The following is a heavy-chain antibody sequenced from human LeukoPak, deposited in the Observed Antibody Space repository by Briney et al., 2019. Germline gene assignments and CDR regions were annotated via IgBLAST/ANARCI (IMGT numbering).Heavy chain of an antibody. V-gene: IGHV1-69*13. CDR2: IIPIFGTA. CDR1: GGTFSSYA. Sequence: SVKVSCKASGGTFSSYAISWVRQAPGQGLEWMGGIIPIFGTANYAQKFQGRVTITADESTSTAYMELSSLRSEDTAVYYCARWRDGYNFGGSYHFDYWGQGTLVTVSS. CDR3: ARWRDGYNFGGSYHFDY. J-gene: IGHJ4*02. D-gene: IGHD5-24*01.